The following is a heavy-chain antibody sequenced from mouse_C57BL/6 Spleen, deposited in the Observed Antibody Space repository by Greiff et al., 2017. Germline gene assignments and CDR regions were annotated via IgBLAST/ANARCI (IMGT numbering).Heavy chain of an antibody. CDR1: GYTFTSYW. Sequence: QVQLQQPGAELVKPGASVKLSCKASGYTFTSYWMQWVKQRPGQGLEWIGEIDPSDSYTNYNQKFKGKATLTVDTSASTAYMQLSSLTSEDSAVYYCARWDTTFDDWGQGTTLTVSS. V-gene: IGHV1-50*01. D-gene: IGHD1-1*01. CDR3: ARWDTTFDD. CDR2: IDPSDSYT. J-gene: IGHJ2*01.